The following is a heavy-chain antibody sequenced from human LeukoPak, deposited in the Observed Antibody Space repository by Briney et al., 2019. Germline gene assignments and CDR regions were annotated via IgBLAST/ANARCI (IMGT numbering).Heavy chain of an antibody. Sequence: GSSVKVSCKASGGTLSSYAISWVRQAPGQGLEWMGRIIPILGIANYAQKFQGRVTITADKSTSTAYMELSSLRSDDTAVYYCARGGPVPYCSGGSCYNWFDPWGQGTLVTVSS. CDR3: ARGGPVPYCSGGSCYNWFDP. V-gene: IGHV1-69*04. D-gene: IGHD2-15*01. J-gene: IGHJ5*02. CDR1: GGTLSSYA. CDR2: IIPILGIA.